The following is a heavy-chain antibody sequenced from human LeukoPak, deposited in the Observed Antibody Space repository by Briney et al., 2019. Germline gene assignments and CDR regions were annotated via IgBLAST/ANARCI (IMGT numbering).Heavy chain of an antibody. V-gene: IGHV3-64*01. CDR3: ARAVEIWTFGDYDY. CDR2: ISSNGGSS. J-gene: IGHJ4*02. CDR1: GFAFNNYA. Sequence: GGSLRLSCAASGFAFNNYAMHWVRQAPGKGLEYVSAISSNGGSSDYANSVKGRFTISRENSKNTLFLQMGSLRAEDMAVYYCARAVEIWTFGDYDYWGQGTLVTVS. D-gene: IGHD4-17*01.